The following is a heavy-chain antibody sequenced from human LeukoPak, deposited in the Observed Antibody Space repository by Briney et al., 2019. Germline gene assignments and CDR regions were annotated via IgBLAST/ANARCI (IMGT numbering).Heavy chain of an antibody. V-gene: IGHV4-39*07. J-gene: IGHJ4*02. D-gene: IGHD6-13*01. Sequence: PSETLSLTCTVSGGSISNSSYYWGWIRQPPGKGLEWIGTIYYSGSIYYNPSLKSRVTISVDTSKNQFSLKLSSVTAADTAVYYCARVAEYSSSSFDYWGQGTLVTVSS. CDR1: GGSISNSSYY. CDR3: ARVAEYSSSSFDY. CDR2: IYYSGSI.